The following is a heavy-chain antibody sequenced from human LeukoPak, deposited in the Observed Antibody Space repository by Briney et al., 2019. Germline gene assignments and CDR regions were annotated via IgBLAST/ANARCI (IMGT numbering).Heavy chain of an antibody. CDR3: ASRYGDFPYYRDI. J-gene: IGHJ6*03. Sequence: GGSLRLSCAASGFTFISYSMNWVRQAPGKGLEWVSSISSSSSFIYYADSVKGRFTISRDNANNSLYLQMNSLRAEDTAVYYCASRYGDFPYYRDIWAKGPRSPSP. CDR1: GFTFISYS. CDR2: ISSSSSFI. V-gene: IGHV3-21*01. D-gene: IGHD4-17*01.